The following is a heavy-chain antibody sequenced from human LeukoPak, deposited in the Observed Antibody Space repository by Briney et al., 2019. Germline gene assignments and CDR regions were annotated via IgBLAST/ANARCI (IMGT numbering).Heavy chain of an antibody. CDR2: IYSGGST. CDR3: ARDHCSSTSCCFDY. J-gene: IGHJ4*02. D-gene: IGHD2-2*01. Sequence: GGSLRLSCAASGFTVSSNYMSWVRQAPGKGLEWVSVIYSGGSTYYADSVKGRFTISRDNSKNTLYLQMNSLRAEDTAVYYCARDHCSSTSCCFDYWGQGTLVTVSS. CDR1: GFTVSSNY. V-gene: IGHV3-53*01.